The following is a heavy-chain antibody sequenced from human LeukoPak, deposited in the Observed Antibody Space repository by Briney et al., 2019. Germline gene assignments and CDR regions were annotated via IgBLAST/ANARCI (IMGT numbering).Heavy chain of an antibody. CDR3: VKVWQQWLVSGAFDI. J-gene: IGHJ3*02. D-gene: IGHD6-19*01. Sequence: ESGGSLRLSCSASGFTFSSYGIHWVRHAPGKGLECVSTITSHGGSAYYADSVKGRFTISRDNSKNTLYLQMSSLRPEDTAVYYCVKVWQQWLVSGAFDIWGQGTLVTVSS. CDR2: ITSHGGSA. V-gene: IGHV3-64D*09. CDR1: GFTFSSYG.